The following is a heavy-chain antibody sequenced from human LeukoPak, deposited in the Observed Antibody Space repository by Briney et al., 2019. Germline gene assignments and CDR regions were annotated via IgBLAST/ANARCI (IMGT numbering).Heavy chain of an antibody. J-gene: IGHJ6*03. CDR3: ARLLATTPPYYYYYMDV. D-gene: IGHD1-1*01. CDR1: GGSISSYY. V-gene: IGHV4-4*09. CDR2: IYTSGST. Sequence: KSSETLSLTCTVSGGSISSYYWSWIRQPPGKGLEWIGYIYTSGSTNYNPSLKSRVTISVDTSKNQFSLKLSSVTAADTAVYYCARLLATTPPYYYYYMDVWGKGTTVTVSS.